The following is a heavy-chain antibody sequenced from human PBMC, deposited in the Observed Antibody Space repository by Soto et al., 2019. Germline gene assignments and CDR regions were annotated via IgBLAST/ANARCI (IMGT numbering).Heavy chain of an antibody. CDR2: ISGSGGST. J-gene: IGHJ3*02. CDR3: AKDRIGIVVVPAAIGSFAFDI. V-gene: IGHV3-23*01. CDR1: GFTFSSYA. D-gene: IGHD2-2*01. Sequence: EVQLLESGGGLVQPGGSLRLSCAASGFTFSSYAMSWVRQAPGKGLEWVSAISGSGGSTYYADSVKGRFTISRDNSKNTLYRQMNSLRAEDTAVYYCAKDRIGIVVVPAAIGSFAFDIWGQGTMVTVSS.